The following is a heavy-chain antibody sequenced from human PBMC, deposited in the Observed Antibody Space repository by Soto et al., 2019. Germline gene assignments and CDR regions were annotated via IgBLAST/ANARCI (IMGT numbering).Heavy chain of an antibody. J-gene: IGHJ5*02. CDR2: VYYSGST. Sequence: SETLSLTCTVSGGSVSSGNYYWSWIRQPPGEGLECIGYVYYSGSTNYNPSLKSRFTISVDTSKNQFSLELSSVTTADTAVYYCARAIQSYNWFDPWGQGTLVTVSS. CDR1: GGSVSSGNYY. V-gene: IGHV4-61*01. CDR3: ARAIQSYNWFDP. D-gene: IGHD4-4*01.